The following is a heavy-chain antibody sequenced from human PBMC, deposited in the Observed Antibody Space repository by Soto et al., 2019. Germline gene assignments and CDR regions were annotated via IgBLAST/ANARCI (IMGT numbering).Heavy chain of an antibody. CDR2: ISASGGST. CDR1: GFTFGSYA. V-gene: IGHV3-23*01. Sequence: GGSLRLSCAASGFTFGSYAMSWVRQAPGKGLEWVSGISASGGSTYYADSVKGRFTISRDNSKNTLYLQMNSLRAGDTAVYHCAKGYDSSGYYRNDAFDIWGQGTMVTVSS. CDR3: AKGYDSSGYYRNDAFDI. D-gene: IGHD3-22*01. J-gene: IGHJ3*02.